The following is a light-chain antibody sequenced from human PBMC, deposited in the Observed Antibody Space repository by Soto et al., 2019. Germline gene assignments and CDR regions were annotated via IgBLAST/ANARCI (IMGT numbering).Light chain of an antibody. CDR2: DVT. CDR1: SSDVGSSNG. Sequence: QSALTQPPSVSGSPGQSVAISCTGTSSDVGSSNGVSWYQQPPGAAPKLMIYDVTNRPSGVPYRFSGSKSGNTASLTISGLQAEDEADYYCSSYTSSSTYVFGTGTKLTVL. CDR3: SSYTSSSTYV. J-gene: IGLJ1*01. V-gene: IGLV2-18*02.